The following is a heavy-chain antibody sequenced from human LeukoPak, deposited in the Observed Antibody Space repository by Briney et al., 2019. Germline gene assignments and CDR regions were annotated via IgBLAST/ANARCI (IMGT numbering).Heavy chain of an antibody. CDR2: ISSSSSYI. CDR3: AREWGNNWFDP. Sequence: GGSLRLSCAASGFTFSSYSMNWVRQAPGKGLEWVSSISSSSSYIYYADSVKGRFTISRDNAKNSLYLQMNSLRAEDTAVCYCAREWGNNWFDPWGQGTLVTVSS. V-gene: IGHV3-21*01. D-gene: IGHD7-27*01. J-gene: IGHJ5*02. CDR1: GFTFSSYS.